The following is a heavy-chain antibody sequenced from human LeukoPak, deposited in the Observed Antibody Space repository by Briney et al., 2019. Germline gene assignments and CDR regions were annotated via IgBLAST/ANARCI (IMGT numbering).Heavy chain of an antibody. D-gene: IGHD5-12*01. Sequence: PSETLSLTCTVSGGSISSGSYYWSWIRQPAGKGLEWIGRIYTSGSTNYNPSLKSRVTISVDTSKNQFSLKLSSVTAADTAVYYCARGGGIVATWVDPWGQGTLVTVSS. CDR3: ARGGGIVATWVDP. CDR1: GGSISSGSYY. V-gene: IGHV4-61*02. J-gene: IGHJ5*02. CDR2: IYTSGST.